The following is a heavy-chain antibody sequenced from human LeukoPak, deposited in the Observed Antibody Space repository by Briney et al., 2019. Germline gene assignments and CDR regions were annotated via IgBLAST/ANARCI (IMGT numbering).Heavy chain of an antibody. V-gene: IGHV3-73*01. CDR1: GFTLSGSA. J-gene: IGHJ4*02. CDR3: TRHTSPHCSSTSCYGFDY. Sequence: GGSLRLSCAASGFTLSGSAMHWVRQASGKGLEWVGRIRSKANSYATAYAASVKGRFTISRDDSKNTAYLQMNSLKTEDTAVYYCTRHTSPHCSSTSCYGFDYWGQGTLVTVSS. D-gene: IGHD2-2*01. CDR2: IRSKANSYAT.